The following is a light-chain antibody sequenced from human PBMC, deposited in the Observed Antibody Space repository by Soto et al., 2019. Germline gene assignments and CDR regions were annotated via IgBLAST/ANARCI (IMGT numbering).Light chain of an antibody. CDR3: QHYNSYSEA. V-gene: IGKV1-5*03. CDR2: KAS. CDR1: QTISSW. J-gene: IGKJ1*01. Sequence: DIQRTQSPSTLSGSVGDRVTITCRASQTISSWLAWYQQKPGKAPKLLIYKASTLKSGVPSRFSGSGSGTEFTLTISNLQTDDFATYYCQHYNSYSEAFGQGTKVDIK.